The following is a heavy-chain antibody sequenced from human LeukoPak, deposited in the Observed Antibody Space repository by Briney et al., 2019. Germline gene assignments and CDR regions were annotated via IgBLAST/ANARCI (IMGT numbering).Heavy chain of an antibody. J-gene: IGHJ6*02. D-gene: IGHD5-18*01. V-gene: IGHV4-59*08. CDR1: GGSISSYY. CDR2: IYYSGST. Sequence: SETLSLTCTVSGGSISSYYWSWIRQPPGKGLEWIGYIYYSGSTNYNPSLKSRVTISVDTSKNQFSLKLSSVAAADTAVYYCARGYSYGYYYYYGMDVWGQGTTVTVSS. CDR3: ARGYSYGYYYYYGMDV.